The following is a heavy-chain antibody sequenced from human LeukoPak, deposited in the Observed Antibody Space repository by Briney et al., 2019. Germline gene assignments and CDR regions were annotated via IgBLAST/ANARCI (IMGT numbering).Heavy chain of an antibody. D-gene: IGHD3-10*01. Sequence: ASVKVSCKASGYTFTSYGISWVRQAPGQGLEWMGWISAYNGNTNYAQKLQGRVTMTTDTSTSTAYMELRSLRSDDTAVYYCARDTLLSTYYYGSGRNHNWFDLWGQGTLVTVSS. J-gene: IGHJ5*02. CDR2: ISAYNGNT. CDR3: ARDTLLSTYYYGSGRNHNWFDL. CDR1: GYTFTSYG. V-gene: IGHV1-18*01.